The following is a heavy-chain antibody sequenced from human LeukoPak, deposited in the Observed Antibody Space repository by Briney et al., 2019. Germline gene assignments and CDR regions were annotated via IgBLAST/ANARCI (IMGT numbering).Heavy chain of an antibody. V-gene: IGHV4-59*08. CDR1: GGSISSYY. CDR2: IYYSGST. Sequence: PSETLSLTCTVSGGSISSYYWSWIRQPPGKGLEWIGYIYYSGSTNYNPSLKSRVTISVDTSKNQFSLKLSSVTAADTAVYYCARHQWLGTGDWFDPWGQGTLVTVSS. CDR3: ARHQWLGTGDWFDP. J-gene: IGHJ5*02. D-gene: IGHD6-19*01.